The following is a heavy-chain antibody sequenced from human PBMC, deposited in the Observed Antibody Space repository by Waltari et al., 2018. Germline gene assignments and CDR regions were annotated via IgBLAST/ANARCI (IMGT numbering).Heavy chain of an antibody. V-gene: IGHV3-23*01. CDR1: GFPFRSCA. D-gene: IGHD3-22*01. J-gene: IGHJ4*02. CDR2: ISGSGGGT. CDR3: AADLGSGGYYLVHFDY. Sequence: EVQLLESGGGLVQPGGSLRLSCATSGFPFRSCAMNWVRQAPGKGLQWVSGISGSGGGTFYVDSVKGRFTISRDNSKNTLYLQMNSLRAEDTALYYCAADLGSGGYYLVHFDYWGQGTLVTVSS.